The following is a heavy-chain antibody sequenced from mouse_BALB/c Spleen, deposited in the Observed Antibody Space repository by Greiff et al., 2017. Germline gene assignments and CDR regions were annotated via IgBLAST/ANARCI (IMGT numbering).Heavy chain of an antibody. CDR3: ARSIYYYGSSSGYFYY. Sequence: EVKLMESGGGLVQPGGSRKLSCAASGFTFSSFGMHWVRQAPEKGLEWVAYISSGSSTIYYADTVKGRFTISRDNPKNTLFLQMTSLRSEDTAMYYCARSIYYYGSSSGYFYYWGQGTTLTVSS. D-gene: IGHD1-1*01. CDR2: ISSGSSTI. J-gene: IGHJ2*01. V-gene: IGHV5-17*02. CDR1: GFTFSSFG.